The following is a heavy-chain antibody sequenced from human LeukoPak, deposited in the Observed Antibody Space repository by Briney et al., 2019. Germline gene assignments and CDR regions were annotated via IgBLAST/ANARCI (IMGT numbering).Heavy chain of an antibody. CDR1: GYTFTGYY. J-gene: IGHJ1*01. CDR2: INPSSSDT. D-gene: IGHD2/OR15-2a*01. CDR3: ARVGAGSVFFLC. V-gene: IGHV1-2*02. Sequence: ASVKVSCKVSGYTFTGYYLHWVREPPGHGLEWMGWINPSSSDTKYAQKFQGRVSMTGDTSISTAYMDLNSLQSGDTAVYYCARVGAGSVFFLCWGQGTLLTVSS.